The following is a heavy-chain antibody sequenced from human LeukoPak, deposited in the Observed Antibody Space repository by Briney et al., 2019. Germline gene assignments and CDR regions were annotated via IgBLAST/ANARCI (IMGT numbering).Heavy chain of an antibody. CDR3: ARDLSSSVGFDY. Sequence: ASVKVSCKASGYTFTGHDMHWVRQAPGQGLEWMGWINPNTGDTNYAQKFQGRVTMTRDTTISTAYMELSRLTSDDTAVYYCARDLSSSVGFDYWGQGTLVTVSS. D-gene: IGHD6-6*01. V-gene: IGHV1-2*02. J-gene: IGHJ4*02. CDR1: GYTFTGHD. CDR2: INPNTGDT.